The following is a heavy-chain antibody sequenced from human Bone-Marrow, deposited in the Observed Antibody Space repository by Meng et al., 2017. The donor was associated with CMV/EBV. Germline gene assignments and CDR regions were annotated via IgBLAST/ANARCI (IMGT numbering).Heavy chain of an antibody. CDR3: ARASAVAAAGTFDY. V-gene: IGHV4-61*01. J-gene: IGHJ4*02. Sequence: GSLRLSCTVSGGSVSSGSYYWSWIRQPPGKGLEWIGYIYYSGSTNYNPSLKSRVTISVDTSKIQFSLKLSSVTAADTAVYYCARASAVAAAGTFDYWGQGTLVTVSS. D-gene: IGHD6-13*01. CDR2: IYYSGST. CDR1: GGSVSSGSYY.